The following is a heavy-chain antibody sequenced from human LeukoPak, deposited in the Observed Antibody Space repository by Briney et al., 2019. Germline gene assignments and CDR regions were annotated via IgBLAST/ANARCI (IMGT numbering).Heavy chain of an antibody. V-gene: IGHV1-8*03. J-gene: IGHJ6*03. D-gene: IGHD6-6*01. Sequence: GASVKVSCKASGYTFTSYDINWVRQATGQGLEWMGWMNPNSGNTGYAQKFQGRVTITRNTSISTAYMELSSLRSEGTAVYYCARAASSIAARWRSYYYMDVWGKGTTVTVSS. CDR3: ARAASSIAARWRSYYYMDV. CDR1: GYTFTSYD. CDR2: MNPNSGNT.